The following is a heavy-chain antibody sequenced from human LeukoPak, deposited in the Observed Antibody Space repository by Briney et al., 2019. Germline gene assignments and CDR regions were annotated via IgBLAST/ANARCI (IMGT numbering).Heavy chain of an antibody. J-gene: IGHJ5*02. CDR1: GFTFSSYE. CDR2: ISSSSSYI. CDR3: VKWELRGWFDP. V-gene: IGHV3-21*01. Sequence: PGGSLRLSCAASGFTFSSYEMNWVRQAPGKGLEWVSSISSSSSYIYYADSVKGRFTISRDNAKNLLYLQMNSLRAEDTAVYYCVKWELRGWFDPWGQGTLVTVSS. D-gene: IGHD1-26*01.